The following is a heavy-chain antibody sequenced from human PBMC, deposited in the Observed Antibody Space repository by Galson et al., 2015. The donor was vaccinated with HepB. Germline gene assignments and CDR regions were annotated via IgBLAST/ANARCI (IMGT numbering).Heavy chain of an antibody. D-gene: IGHD6-6*01. V-gene: IGHV3-21*01. J-gene: IGHJ4*02. Sequence: SLRLSCAASGFTFSSYSMNWVRQAPGKGLEWVSSISSSSSYIYYADSVKGRFTISRDNAKNSLYLQMNSLRAEDTAVYYCARVGQLGDEFDYWGQGTLVTVSS. CDR1: GFTFSSYS. CDR2: ISSSSSYI. CDR3: ARVGQLGDEFDY.